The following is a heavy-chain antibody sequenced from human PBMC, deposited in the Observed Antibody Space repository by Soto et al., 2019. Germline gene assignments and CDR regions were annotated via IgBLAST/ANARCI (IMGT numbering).Heavy chain of an antibody. CDR3: ARGLDIVVVTAVSLDAFDI. D-gene: IGHD2-2*01. V-gene: IGHV1-3*01. CDR2: INAGNGNT. CDR1: GYTFTSYA. J-gene: IGHJ3*02. Sequence: QVQLVQSGAEVKKPGASVKVSCKASGYTFTSYAMHWVRQAPGQRLEWMGWINAGNGNTKYSQKFQGRVTITRDTSASTAYMEPSSLRSEDTAVYYCARGLDIVVVTAVSLDAFDIWGQGTMVTVSS.